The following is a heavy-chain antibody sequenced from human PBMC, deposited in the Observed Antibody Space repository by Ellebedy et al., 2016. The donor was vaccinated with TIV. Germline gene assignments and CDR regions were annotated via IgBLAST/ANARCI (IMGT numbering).Heavy chain of an antibody. CDR3: ARHGSTIFGETDVFDV. Sequence: MPGGSLRLSCAVYGGSFSGYYWNWIRQPPGKGLEWIGEINHSGSTTYNPSLRSRSTISLDTSKNQFSLKLTSVTAADTAVYYCARHGSTIFGETDVFDVWGQGTVVTVSS. V-gene: IGHV4-34*01. D-gene: IGHD3-3*01. CDR1: GGSFSGYY. J-gene: IGHJ3*01. CDR2: INHSGST.